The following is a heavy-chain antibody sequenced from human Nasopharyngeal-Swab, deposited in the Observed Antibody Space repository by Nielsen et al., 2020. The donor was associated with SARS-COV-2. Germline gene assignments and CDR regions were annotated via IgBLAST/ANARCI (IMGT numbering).Heavy chain of an antibody. CDR2: ISYDGSNK. D-gene: IGHD1-14*01. CDR3: ARDRGITMPFDY. V-gene: IGHV3-30*03. Sequence: GESLKISCAASGFTFSSYGMHWVRQAPGKGLEWVAVISYDGSNKYYADSVKGRFTISRDNSKNTLYLQMNSLRAEDTAVYYCARDRGITMPFDYWGQGTRVTVSS. J-gene: IGHJ4*02. CDR1: GFTFSSYG.